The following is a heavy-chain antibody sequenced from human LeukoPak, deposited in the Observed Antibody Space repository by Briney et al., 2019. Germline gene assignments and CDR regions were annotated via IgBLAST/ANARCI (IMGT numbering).Heavy chain of an antibody. CDR2: IYISGDT. CDR3: AKGARAFDS. V-gene: IGHV4-4*09. J-gene: IGHJ4*02. CDR1: GGSISGYY. Sequence: SETLSLTCAVYGGSISGYYWSWIRQPPGKGLECIGYIYISGDTNYNPSLKSRATMSLDTSKNQFSLKLNSVTAADTAVYYCAKGARAFDSWGQGTLVTVSS. D-gene: IGHD1-26*01.